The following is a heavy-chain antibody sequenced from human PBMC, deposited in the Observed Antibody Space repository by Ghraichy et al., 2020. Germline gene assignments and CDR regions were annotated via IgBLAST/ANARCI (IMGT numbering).Heavy chain of an antibody. CDR2: INHSGST. V-gene: IGHV4-34*01. D-gene: IGHD3-10*01. J-gene: IGHJ2*01. CDR1: GGSFSGYY. CDR3: ARGPGARGRRPSPDNWYFDL. Sequence: SQTLSLTCAVYGGSFSGYYWSWIRQPPGKGLEWIGEINHSGSTNYNPSLKSRVTISVDTSKNQFSLKLSSVTAADTAVYYCARGPGARGRRPSPDNWYFDLWGRGTLVTVSS.